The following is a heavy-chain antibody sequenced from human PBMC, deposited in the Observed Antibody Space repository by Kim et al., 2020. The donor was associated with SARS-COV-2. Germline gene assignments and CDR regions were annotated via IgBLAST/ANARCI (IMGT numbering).Heavy chain of an antibody. CDR2: ISSSSYI. Sequence: GGSLRLSCAASGFTFSSYSMNWVRQAPGKGLEWVSSISSSSYIYYADSVKGRFTISRDNAKNSLYLQMNSLRAEDTAVYYCARDRSEITIFGVVRYGRDVWGQGTTVTVSS. V-gene: IGHV3-21*01. CDR3: ARDRSEITIFGVVRYGRDV. CDR1: GFTFSSYS. D-gene: IGHD3-3*01. J-gene: IGHJ6*02.